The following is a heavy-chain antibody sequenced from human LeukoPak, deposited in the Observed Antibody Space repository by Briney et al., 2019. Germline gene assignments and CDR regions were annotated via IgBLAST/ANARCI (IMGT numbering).Heavy chain of an antibody. J-gene: IGHJ4*02. CDR1: GFTFSSYA. D-gene: IGHD6-19*01. CDR3: AKDVSGYSSGWGYFDY. Sequence: PGGSLRLSCAASGFTFSSYAMSWVRQAPGKGLEWVSAISGSGGSTYYADSVKGRFTISRDNSKNMLYLQMNSLRAEDTAVYYCAKDVSGYSSGWGYFDYWGQGTLVTVSS. V-gene: IGHV3-23*01. CDR2: ISGSGGST.